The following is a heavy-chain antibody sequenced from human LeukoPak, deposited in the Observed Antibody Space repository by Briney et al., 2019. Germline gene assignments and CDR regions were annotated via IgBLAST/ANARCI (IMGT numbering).Heavy chain of an antibody. Sequence: PGGSLRLSCAASGFTFSSYEMNWVRQAPGKGLEWVSSISSSSSYIYYADSVKGRFTISRDNAKNSLYLQMNSLRAEDTAVYYCARDLGIAVGPPYYFDYWGQGTLVTVSS. CDR3: ARDLGIAVGPPYYFDY. CDR2: ISSSSSYI. D-gene: IGHD6-19*01. V-gene: IGHV3-21*01. CDR1: GFTFSSYE. J-gene: IGHJ4*02.